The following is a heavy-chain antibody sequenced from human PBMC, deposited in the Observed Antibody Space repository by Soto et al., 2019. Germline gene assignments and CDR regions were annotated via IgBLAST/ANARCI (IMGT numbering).Heavy chain of an antibody. CDR1: GDTFNSYV. V-gene: IGHV1-69*01. J-gene: IGHJ4*02. Sequence: QVQLVQSGPEVKKPGSSVKVSCKASGDTFNSYVITWVRQAPGQGLEWLGGIITAFGTTSYAQNFQDRLTITADDAATTNHMQLSSLTSDDTAMYYWTRSYGYTFGGSLDNWGQGTLVTVSS. CDR3: TRSYGYTFGGSLDN. D-gene: IGHD5-18*01. CDR2: IITAFGTT.